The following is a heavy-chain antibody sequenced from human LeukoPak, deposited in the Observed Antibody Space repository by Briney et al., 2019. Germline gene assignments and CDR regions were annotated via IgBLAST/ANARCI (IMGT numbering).Heavy chain of an antibody. CDR3: ARGGGYDYIWGSYRYPYFDY. J-gene: IGHJ4*02. V-gene: IGHV1-8*01. CDR1: GYTFTSYD. Sequence: ASVKVSCKASGYTFTSYDTNWVRQATGQGLEWMGWMNPNSGNTGYAQKFQGRVTMTRNTSISTAYMELSSLRSEDTAVYYCARGGGYDYIWGSYRYPYFDYWGQGTLVTVSS. CDR2: MNPNSGNT. D-gene: IGHD3-16*02.